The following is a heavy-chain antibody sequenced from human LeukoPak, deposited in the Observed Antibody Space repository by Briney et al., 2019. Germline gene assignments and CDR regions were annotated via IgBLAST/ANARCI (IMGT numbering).Heavy chain of an antibody. J-gene: IGHJ4*02. V-gene: IGHV1-2*02. D-gene: IGHD6-19*01. CDR1: GYTFTDYY. CDR2: IRPTTGVT. Sequence: ASVKVSCKTSGYTFTDYYIHWVRQAPGQGLEWVGWIRPTTGVTNYSQKLQGRVTVTRDTSISTAYMEMSRLTSDDTAVYYCARTFRVAVAGNHFDYWGQGTQVTVPS. CDR3: ARTFRVAVAGNHFDY.